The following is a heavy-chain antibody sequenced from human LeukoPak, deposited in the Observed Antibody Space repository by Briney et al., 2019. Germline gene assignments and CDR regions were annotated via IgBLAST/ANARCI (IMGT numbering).Heavy chain of an antibody. J-gene: IGHJ5*02. Sequence: GGSLRLSCAASGFTFSSYSMNWVRQAPGEGLEWVSSISSSSSYIYYADSVKGRFTISRDNAKNSLYLQMNSLRAEDTAVYYCARDLFTMVRGPKDWFDPWGQGTLVTVSS. CDR3: ARDLFTMVRGPKDWFDP. V-gene: IGHV3-21*01. CDR1: GFTFSSYS. D-gene: IGHD3-10*01. CDR2: ISSSSSYI.